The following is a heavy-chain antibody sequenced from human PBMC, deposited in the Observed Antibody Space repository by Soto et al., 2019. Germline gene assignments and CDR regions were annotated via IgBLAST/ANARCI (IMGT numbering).Heavy chain of an antibody. CDR2: IYYSGST. CDR1: GGSVSSGSYY. J-gene: IGHJ4*02. D-gene: IGHD3-22*01. V-gene: IGHV4-61*01. Sequence: HVQLQASGPGLVKPSDTLSLTCTVSGGSVSSGSYYWSWIRQPPGKGLEWIGYIYYSGSTNYNPYLKTRVTISVETSKNRCSLKLSSVTAADTAVYYCARDQGYYDSSGLGYWGQGTLVIVSS. CDR3: ARDQGYYDSSGLGY.